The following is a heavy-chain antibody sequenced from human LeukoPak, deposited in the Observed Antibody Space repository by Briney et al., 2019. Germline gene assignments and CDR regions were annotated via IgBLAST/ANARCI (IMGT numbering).Heavy chain of an antibody. J-gene: IGHJ4*02. V-gene: IGHV3-30*04. CDR2: ISYDGGNK. D-gene: IGHD3-22*01. CDR3: ARGTVYYSDTSGYYPAFDY. Sequence: GGSLRLSCAASGFTFSSYAMHWVRQAPGKGLEWVALISYDGGNKNYADSVKGRFTISRDNSKNALYLQMNGLRTEDTAVYYCARGTVYYSDTSGYYPAFDYWGQGTLVTVSS. CDR1: GFTFSSYA.